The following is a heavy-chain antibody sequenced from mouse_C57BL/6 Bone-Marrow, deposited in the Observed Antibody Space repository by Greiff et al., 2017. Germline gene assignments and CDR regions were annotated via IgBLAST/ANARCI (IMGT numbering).Heavy chain of an antibody. J-gene: IGHJ3*01. V-gene: IGHV3-6*01. Sequence: EVKLMESGPGLVKPSQSLSLTCSVTGYSITSGYYWNWIRQFPGNKLEWMGYISYDGSNNYNPSLKNRISITRDTSKNQFFLKLNSVTTEDTATYYCAREGDYYGSSSYWGQGTLVTVSA. CDR3: AREGDYYGSSSY. CDR2: ISYDGSN. CDR1: GYSITSGYY. D-gene: IGHD1-1*01.